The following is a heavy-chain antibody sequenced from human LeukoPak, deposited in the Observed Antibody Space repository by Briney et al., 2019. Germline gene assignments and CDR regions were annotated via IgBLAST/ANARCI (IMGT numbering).Heavy chain of an antibody. CDR2: IYYSGTT. V-gene: IGHV4-59*01. Sequence: SETLSLTCTVSGGSISNYYWNWIRQPPGKGLELIGYIYYSGTTNCNPSLKSRVSMSVDTSKNQFSLELNSVTPADTAVYYCARGGNYWPQWWFDPWGRGTLVSVSS. D-gene: IGHD1-26*01. J-gene: IGHJ5*02. CDR3: ARGGNYWPQWWFDP. CDR1: GGSISNYY.